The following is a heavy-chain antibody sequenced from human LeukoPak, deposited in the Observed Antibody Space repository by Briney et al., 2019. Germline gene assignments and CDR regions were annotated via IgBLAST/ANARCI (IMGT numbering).Heavy chain of an antibody. J-gene: IGHJ4*02. CDR3: ASSGYSYGYHY. D-gene: IGHD5-18*01. Sequence: ASVKVSCKASGYTFTSYYMHWVRQAPGQGLEWMGIINPSGGSTSYAQKFQGRVTMTRDTSTSTVYMELSSLRPEDTAVYYCASSGYSYGYHYWGQGTLVTVSS. V-gene: IGHV1-46*01. CDR2: INPSGGST. CDR1: GYTFTSYY.